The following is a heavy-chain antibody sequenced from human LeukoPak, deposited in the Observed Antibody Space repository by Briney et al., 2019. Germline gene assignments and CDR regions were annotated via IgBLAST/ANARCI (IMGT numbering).Heavy chain of an antibody. CDR1: GFTFSGSA. CDR2: IRSKANSYAT. D-gene: IGHD3-10*01. J-gene: IGHJ6*03. V-gene: IGHV3-73*01. CDR3: TRHNIRYYYGSGTRNYYYYMDV. Sequence: PGGSLRLSCAASGFTFSGSAMHWVRQASGKGLEWVGRIRSKANSYATAYAASVKGRFTISRDDSKNTAYLQTNSLKTEDTAVYYCTRHNIRYYYGSGTRNYYYYMDVWGKGTTVTISS.